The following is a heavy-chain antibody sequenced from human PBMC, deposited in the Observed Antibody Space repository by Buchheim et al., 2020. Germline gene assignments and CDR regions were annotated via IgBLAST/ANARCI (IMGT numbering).Heavy chain of an antibody. V-gene: IGHV3-74*01. CDR1: GFTFSSYW. CDR3: ARDPYYDFWSGYYSGNYYYYGMDV. J-gene: IGHJ6*02. D-gene: IGHD3-3*01. CDR2: INSDGSST. Sequence: EVQLVESGGGLVQPGGSLRLSRAASGFTFSSYWMHWVRQAPGKGLVWVSRINSDGSSTSYADSVKGRFTISRDNAKNTLYLQMNSLRAEDTAVYYCARDPYYDFWSGYYSGNYYYYGMDVWGQGTT.